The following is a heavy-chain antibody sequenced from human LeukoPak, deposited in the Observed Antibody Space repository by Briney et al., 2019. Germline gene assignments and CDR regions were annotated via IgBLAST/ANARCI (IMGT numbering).Heavy chain of an antibody. CDR2: IDPSSTYM. Sequence: TGGSLRLSCAASGFTFSSYTMNWVRQAPGKGLEWVSSIDPSSTYMYYADSVKGRFTISRDNAQNSLYLQMNSLRAEDTAVYYCTRGSYGDYEYWGQGTLVTVSS. CDR3: TRGSYGDYEY. CDR1: GFTFSSYT. J-gene: IGHJ4*02. D-gene: IGHD4-17*01. V-gene: IGHV3-21*01.